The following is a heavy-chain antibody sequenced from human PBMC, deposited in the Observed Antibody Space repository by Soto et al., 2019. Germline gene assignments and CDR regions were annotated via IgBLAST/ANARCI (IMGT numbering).Heavy chain of an antibody. CDR1: GASITQYY. CDR3: ARGGRSPYKNHEFDF. V-gene: IGHV4-59*01. J-gene: IGHJ4*02. CDR2: VSSTGST. D-gene: IGHD1-20*01. Sequence: HVQLQESGPGLVKPSETLSLTCTVSGASITQYYWNWIRQSPGKGLEWIVSVSSTGSTGYNPSLTSRVTVSLGTSKNQFPLTLDSVTAADTAVFPCARGGRSPYKNHEFDFWGQGKLVTVSS.